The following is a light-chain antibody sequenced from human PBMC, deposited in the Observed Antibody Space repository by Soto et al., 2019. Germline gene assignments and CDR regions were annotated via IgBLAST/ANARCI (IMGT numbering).Light chain of an antibody. Sequence: EIVMTQSPATLSVSPGERATLSCRASQSVDSNLVWYQQRPGQAPRLLIYDASTRATGVPARFSGSGSGTEFTLTISSLQSEDFAVYYCQQFNNWPPLTFGGGTQVEIK. J-gene: IGKJ4*01. CDR2: DAS. V-gene: IGKV3-15*01. CDR3: QQFNNWPPLT. CDR1: QSVDSN.